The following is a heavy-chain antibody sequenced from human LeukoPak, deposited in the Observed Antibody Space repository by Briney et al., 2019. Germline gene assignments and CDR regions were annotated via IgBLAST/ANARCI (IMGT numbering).Heavy chain of an antibody. CDR2: ISSSSSYI. CDR1: GFTFSKYN. J-gene: IGHJ4*02. Sequence: GGSLRLSCVASGFTFSKYNMMWVRQAPGKGLEWVSSISSSSSYIYYADSVKGRFTISRDNAKNSLYLQMNSLRAEDTAVYYCARDSDFFSSPPFDYWGQGTLVTVSS. D-gene: IGHD2-21*01. CDR3: ARDSDFFSSPPFDY. V-gene: IGHV3-21*01.